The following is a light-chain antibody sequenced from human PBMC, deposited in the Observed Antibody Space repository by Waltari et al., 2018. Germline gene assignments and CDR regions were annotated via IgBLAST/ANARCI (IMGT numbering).Light chain of an antibody. CDR3: QHYYDNPFT. Sequence: IQLTQSPSALSASVGARVNISCRASQNIYSNLAWYQQKPGKAPKLLIYAASSLQSGILSRFSGSGSGRDFTLTISSLQPEDSAAYYCQHYYDNPFTFGPGTKLDIE. CDR2: AAS. V-gene: IGKV1-6*01. CDR1: QNIYSN. J-gene: IGKJ3*01.